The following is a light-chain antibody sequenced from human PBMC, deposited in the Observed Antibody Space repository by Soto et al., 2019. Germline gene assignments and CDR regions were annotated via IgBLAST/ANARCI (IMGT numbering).Light chain of an antibody. CDR3: QQSYSTPLT. CDR1: QSISSY. V-gene: IGKV1-39*01. J-gene: IGKJ3*01. CDR2: AAS. Sequence: DIQMTQSPSSLSASVGDSVTITCRASQSISSYLNWYQQKPGKAPKLLIYAASSLQTGVPSRYSSSGSGTDFPLTISSLQPEDFATYYCQQSYSTPLTFGPGTKVDIK.